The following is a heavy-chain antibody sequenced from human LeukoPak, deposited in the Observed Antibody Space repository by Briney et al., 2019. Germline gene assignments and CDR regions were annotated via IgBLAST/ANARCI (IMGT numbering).Heavy chain of an antibody. CDR1: GYTFTSYY. Sequence: GASVKVSCKASGYTFTSYYMHWVRQAPGQGLEWMGIINPSGGSTSYAQKFQGRVTMTRDTSTSTVYMELSSLRSEDTAVYYCAAALGYCSGGSCYPDFDYWGQGTLVTVSS. D-gene: IGHD2-15*01. J-gene: IGHJ4*02. V-gene: IGHV1-46*01. CDR3: AAALGYCSGGSCYPDFDY. CDR2: INPSGGST.